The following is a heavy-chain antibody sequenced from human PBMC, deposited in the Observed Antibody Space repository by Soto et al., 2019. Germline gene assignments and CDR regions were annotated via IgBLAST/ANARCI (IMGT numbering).Heavy chain of an antibody. V-gene: IGHV3-23*01. CDR3: VKERSGHSYADS. CDR2: ISGSGVRT. J-gene: IGHJ4*02. CDR1: GFTFSNYA. D-gene: IGHD5-18*01. Sequence: EVQLLESGGGLVQPGGSLRLSCAASGFTFSNYAMSWLRQPPGKGLEWVSAISGSGVRTYYADSVKGRFTISRDNPKNTLYLEMNSLSAEDSAVYYCVKERSGHSYADSWGQGTLVTVSS.